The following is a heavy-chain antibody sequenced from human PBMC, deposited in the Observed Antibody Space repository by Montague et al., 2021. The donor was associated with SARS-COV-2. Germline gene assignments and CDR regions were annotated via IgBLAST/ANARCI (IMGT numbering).Heavy chain of an antibody. CDR1: GGSFSGYY. J-gene: IGHJ4*02. Sequence: SETLSLTCAVYGGSFSGYYWSWIRQPPEEGLEWIGEINQSGRTNNNPSLKSRVIISVDTSKNQFSLKLSSVTAADTAVYYCARSGGSVWGVTVGADLDYWGQGILVTVSS. CDR3: ARSGGSVWGVTVGADLDY. V-gene: IGHV4-34*01. D-gene: IGHD3-10*01. CDR2: INQSGRT.